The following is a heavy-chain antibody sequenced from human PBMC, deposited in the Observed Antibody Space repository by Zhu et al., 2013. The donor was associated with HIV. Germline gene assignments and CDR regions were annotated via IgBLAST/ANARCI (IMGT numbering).Heavy chain of an antibody. J-gene: IGHJ6*02. V-gene: IGHV1-69*01. CDR2: IIPIFGTA. Sequence: GGDLPSSYCVSARGATGPPGQGLEWMGGIIPIFGTANYAQKFQGRVTITADESTSTAYMELSSLRSEDTAVYYCARDTRCSSTSCYLYYYYGMDVWGQGTTVTVSS. CDR1: GGDLPSSYCV. D-gene: IGHD2-2*01. CDR3: ARDTRCSSTSCYLYYYYGMDV.